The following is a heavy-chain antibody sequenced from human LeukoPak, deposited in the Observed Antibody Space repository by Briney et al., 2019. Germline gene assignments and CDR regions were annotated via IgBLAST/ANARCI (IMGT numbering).Heavy chain of an antibody. J-gene: IGHJ3*02. CDR1: GGSISSYY. CDR3: ASEGMNAFDI. V-gene: IGHV4-59*12. Sequence: SETLSLTCTVSGGSISSYYWSWIRQPPGKGLEWIGYIYYSGSTNYNPSLKSRVTMSVDTSKNQFSLKLSSVTAADTAVYYCASEGMNAFDIWGQGTMVTVSS. CDR2: IYYSGST.